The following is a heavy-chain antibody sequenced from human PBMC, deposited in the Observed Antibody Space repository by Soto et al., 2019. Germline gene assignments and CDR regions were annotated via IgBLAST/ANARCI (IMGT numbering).Heavy chain of an antibody. J-gene: IGHJ4*02. V-gene: IGHV3-23*01. Sequence: EVQLLESGGALVQPGGSLRLSCEASGFTYVKYAMSWVRQAPGKGLEWVSGISGDAGRTFYADSVKGRFTISRDNSKNTVYLQMNGLRVEDTAVYYCVKDTVVVITGRDFDYWGQGTLVTVSS. CDR1: GFTYVKYA. CDR3: VKDTVVVITGRDFDY. CDR2: ISGDAGRT. D-gene: IGHD3-22*01.